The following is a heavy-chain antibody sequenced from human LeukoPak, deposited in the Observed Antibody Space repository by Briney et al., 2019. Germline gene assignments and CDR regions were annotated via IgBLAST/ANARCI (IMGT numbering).Heavy chain of an antibody. CDR3: ARASLLWFGELLARYYYYGMDV. CDR1: GFTVSSNY. V-gene: IGHV3-66*01. J-gene: IGHJ6*02. D-gene: IGHD3-10*01. Sequence: GGSLRLSCAASGFTVSSNYMSWVRQAPGKGLEWVSVIYSGGSTYYADSVKGRFTISRDNSKNTLYLQMNSLRAEDTAVYYCARASLLWFGELLARYYYYGMDVWGQGTTVTVSS. CDR2: IYSGGST.